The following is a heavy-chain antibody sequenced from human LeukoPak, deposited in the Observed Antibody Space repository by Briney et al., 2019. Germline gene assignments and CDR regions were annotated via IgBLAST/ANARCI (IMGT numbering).Heavy chain of an antibody. J-gene: IGHJ4*02. V-gene: IGHV4-39*01. CDR2: IYYSGST. Sequence: GSLRLSCAASGFTFSSYAMSWVRQPPGKGLEWIGTIYYSGSTYYNPSLRSRLTISADTSKNQFSLKLTSVTAADTAVYYCARSDFYAFDNWGQGTLVTVSS. CDR1: GFTFSSYA. CDR3: ARSDFYAFDN. D-gene: IGHD2/OR15-2a*01.